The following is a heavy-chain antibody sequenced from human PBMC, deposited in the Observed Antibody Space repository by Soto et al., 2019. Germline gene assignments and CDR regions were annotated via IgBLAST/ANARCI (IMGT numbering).Heavy chain of an antibody. V-gene: IGHV3-23*01. CDR2: ISGSGGST. D-gene: IGHD2-2*01. Sequence: GGSLRLSFAASGFTFSDYAMTWVRQAPGKGPEWVSGISGSGGSTYYADSVEGRFTISRDNSKNTLYLQMNSLRAEDTPVYYCAKSGWGVVVPAANWYFHXWGRGTLLTVSX. CDR1: GFTFSDYA. CDR3: AKSGWGVVVPAANWYFHX. J-gene: IGHJ2*01.